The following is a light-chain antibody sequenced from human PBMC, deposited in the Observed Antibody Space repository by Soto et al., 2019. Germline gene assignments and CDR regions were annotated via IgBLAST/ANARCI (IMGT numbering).Light chain of an antibody. J-gene: IGLJ3*02. Sequence: QSVLTQPASVSGSPGQSITISCTGTSSDVGRYNYVSWYQQHPGKAPKLMIYEVSNRPSGVSNRFSGSKSGNTASLTISGLKAEDEADYYCSSYTSSSTRVFGVGTKVTVL. CDR2: EVS. CDR1: SSDVGRYNY. CDR3: SSYTSSSTRV. V-gene: IGLV2-14*01.